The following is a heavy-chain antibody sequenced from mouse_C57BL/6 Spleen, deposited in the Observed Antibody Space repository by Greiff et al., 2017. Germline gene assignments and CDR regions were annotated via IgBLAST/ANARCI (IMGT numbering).Heavy chain of an antibody. CDR1: GYTFTDYN. Sequence: EVQLQQSGPELVKPGASVKIPCKASGYTFTDYNMDWVKQSHGKSLEWIGDINPNNGGTIYNQKFKGKATLTVDKSSSTAYMELRSLTSEDTAVYYCARRGGSSSLAYWGQGTLVTVSA. D-gene: IGHD1-1*01. J-gene: IGHJ3*01. V-gene: IGHV1-18*01. CDR3: ARRGGSSSLAY. CDR2: INPNNGGT.